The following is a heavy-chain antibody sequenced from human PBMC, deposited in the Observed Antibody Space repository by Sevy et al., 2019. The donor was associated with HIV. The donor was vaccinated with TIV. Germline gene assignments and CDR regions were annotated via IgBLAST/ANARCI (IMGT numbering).Heavy chain of an antibody. Sequence: SQTLSLTSAISGDSVSSIRTSWNWIRQSPPRGLEWLGRTYYRSKWYNDYATSVKSRITINADTSKNQISLQLNSVTPEDTAVYYCAERTNDVFYYGMDVWGQGTTVTVSS. CDR3: AERTNDVFYYGMDV. J-gene: IGHJ6*02. V-gene: IGHV6-1*01. CDR1: GDSVSSIRTS. CDR2: TYYRSKWYN.